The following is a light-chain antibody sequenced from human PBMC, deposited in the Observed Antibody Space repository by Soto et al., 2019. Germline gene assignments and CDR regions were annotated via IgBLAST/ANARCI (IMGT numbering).Light chain of an antibody. Sequence: ALTQPASVSGSPGQSITISCTGTSSDVGGYNYVSWYQQHPGKAPKLMIYEVSNRPSGVSNRFSGSKSGNTASLTISGIQAEDEADYYCSSYTSSSILVFGGGTKLTVL. J-gene: IGLJ2*01. CDR2: EVS. CDR1: SSDVGGYNY. V-gene: IGLV2-14*01. CDR3: SSYTSSSILV.